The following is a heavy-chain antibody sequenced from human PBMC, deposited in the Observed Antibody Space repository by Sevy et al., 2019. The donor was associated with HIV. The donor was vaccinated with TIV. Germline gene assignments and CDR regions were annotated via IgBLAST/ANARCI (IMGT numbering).Heavy chain of an antibody. CDR1: GYTFTSYG. CDR2: ISAYNGNT. D-gene: IGHD6-19*01. Sequence: ASVKVSCKASGYTFTSYGISWVRQAPGQGLEWMGWISAYNGNTNYAQKLQGRVTMTTDTSTSTAYMELRSLRSDDTDVYYCARIKSSGWYPYYYGMDVWGQGTTVNVSS. CDR3: ARIKSSGWYPYYYGMDV. J-gene: IGHJ6*02. V-gene: IGHV1-18*01.